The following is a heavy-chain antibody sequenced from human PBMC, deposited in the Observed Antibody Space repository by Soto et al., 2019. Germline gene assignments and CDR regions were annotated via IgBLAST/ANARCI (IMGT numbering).Heavy chain of an antibody. D-gene: IGHD2-15*01. CDR2: IVVGSGNT. J-gene: IGHJ4*02. V-gene: IGHV1-58*01. CDR3: AAAKLVAAAPFDY. CDR1: GFTFTSSA. Sequence: SVKVSCKASGFTFTSSAVQWVRQARGQRLEWIGWIVVGSGNTNYAQKFQERVTITRDMSTSTAYMELSSLRSEDTAVYYCAAAKLVAAAPFDYWGREPWSPSPQ.